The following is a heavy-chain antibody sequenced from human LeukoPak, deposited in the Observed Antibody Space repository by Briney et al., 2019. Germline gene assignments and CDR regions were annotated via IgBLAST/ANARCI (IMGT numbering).Heavy chain of an antibody. CDR2: IKQDGSEK. Sequence: GGSLRLSCAASGFTFTTYWMSWVRQAPGKGLEWVANIKQDGSEKYYMDSVKGRFTISRDNAKNSLCLQMSSLRAEDTAVYYCARVAAAVPDQWGQGTLVTVSS. V-gene: IGHV3-7*04. CDR1: GFTFTTYW. D-gene: IGHD6-13*01. J-gene: IGHJ5*02. CDR3: ARVAAAVPDQ.